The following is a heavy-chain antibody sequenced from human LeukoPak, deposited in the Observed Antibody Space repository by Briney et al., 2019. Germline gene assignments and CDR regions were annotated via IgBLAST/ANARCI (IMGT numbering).Heavy chain of an antibody. Sequence: SETLSLTCTISGGSIGRSTFYWGWLRQPPGKGLEWIASIYYSGRSFYNPSLMSRVSISIDTSNNQFSLKLSSVTAADTAVYYCARHMGLGYSYGYPYFDYWGQGTLVTVSS. J-gene: IGHJ4*02. CDR2: IYYSGRS. V-gene: IGHV4-39*01. CDR3: ARHMGLGYSYGYPYFDY. CDR1: GGSIGRSTFY. D-gene: IGHD5-18*01.